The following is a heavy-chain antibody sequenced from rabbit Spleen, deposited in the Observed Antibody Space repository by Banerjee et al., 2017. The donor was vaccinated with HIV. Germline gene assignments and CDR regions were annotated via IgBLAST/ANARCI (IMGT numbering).Heavy chain of an antibody. CDR1: GIDFSSYG. D-gene: IGHD1-1*01. Sequence: QEQLVESGGGLVTLGGSLKLSCKASGIDFSSYGISWVRQAPGKGLEWIAYIYPNYGSTDYASWVNGRFTISLDNAQNTVFLQMPSLTAADTATYFCARYASSRGYPDWLDLWGQGTLVTVS. V-gene: IGHV1S47*01. CDR2: IYPNYGST. J-gene: IGHJ5*01. CDR3: ARYASSRGYPDWLDL.